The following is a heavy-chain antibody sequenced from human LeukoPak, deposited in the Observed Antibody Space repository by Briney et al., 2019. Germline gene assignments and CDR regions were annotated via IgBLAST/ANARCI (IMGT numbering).Heavy chain of an antibody. CDR2: IIPIFGTA. CDR3: ARSLSHYYYMDV. CDR1: GGTFSSYA. Sequence: SSVTVSCKASGGTFSSYAISWVRQAPGQGLEWMGGIIPIFGTANYAQKFQGRVTITTDESTSTAYMELSSLRSEDTAVYYCARSLSHYYYMDVWGKGTTVTVSS. D-gene: IGHD3-10*01. V-gene: IGHV1-69*05. J-gene: IGHJ6*03.